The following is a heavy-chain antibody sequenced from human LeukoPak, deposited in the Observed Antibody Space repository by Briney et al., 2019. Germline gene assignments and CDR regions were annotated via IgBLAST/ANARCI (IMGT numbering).Heavy chain of an antibody. CDR1: GFTFSSYW. V-gene: IGHV3-74*01. CDR2: IIGDGSST. J-gene: IGHJ5*02. CDR3: ARGGSGNYYTT. D-gene: IGHD3-3*01. Sequence: GGSLRLSCAASGFTFSSYWMFWVRQAPGKGLLWVSRIIGDGSSTSYAESVKGRFTISRDNAKNTLYLQMNSLSAEDTAVYYCARGGSGNYYTTWGQGTLVTVSS.